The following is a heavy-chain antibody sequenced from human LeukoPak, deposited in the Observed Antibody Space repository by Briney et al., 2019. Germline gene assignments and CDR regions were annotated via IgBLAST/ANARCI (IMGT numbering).Heavy chain of an antibody. D-gene: IGHD2-15*01. Sequence: PGGSLRLSCAAYGFTFSSYAMSWVRQAPGKGLEWVSAISSSGGSTYYADSVKGRFTISRDNSKNTLYLQMNSLRAEDTAVYYCAKEVVYETDYYYYYGMDVWGQGTTVTVSS. CDR3: AKEVVYETDYYYYYGMDV. J-gene: IGHJ6*02. CDR2: ISSSGGST. V-gene: IGHV3-23*01. CDR1: GFTFSSYA.